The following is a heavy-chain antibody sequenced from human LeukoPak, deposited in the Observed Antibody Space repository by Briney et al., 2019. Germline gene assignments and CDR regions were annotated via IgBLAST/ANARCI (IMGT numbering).Heavy chain of an antibody. V-gene: IGHV4-4*07. J-gene: IGHJ3*02. CDR2: IYTSGST. CDR1: GGSISSYY. Sequence: SETLSLTCTVSGGSISSYYWSWIRQPAGKGLEWIRRIYTSGSTNYNPSLKSRVTMSVDTSKNQFSLKLSSVTAADTAVYYCARELTLYYYDSSGYYHAFDIWGQGTMVTVSS. D-gene: IGHD3-22*01. CDR3: ARELTLYYYDSSGYYHAFDI.